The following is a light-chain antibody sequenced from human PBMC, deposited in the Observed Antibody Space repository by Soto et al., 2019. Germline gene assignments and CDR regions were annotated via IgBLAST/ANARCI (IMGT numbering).Light chain of an antibody. J-gene: IGKJ4*01. CDR3: QQYNYYPLT. CDR2: KAS. Sequence: EIQMTQSPSTLSASVGDRVTITCRASQSINNWLAWYQQKPGQAPKVLIYKASTLESGVPSRFSGSGSGTEFTLSISSLQPDDFATYYCQQYNYYPLTFGGGTKVEIK. CDR1: QSINNW. V-gene: IGKV1-5*03.